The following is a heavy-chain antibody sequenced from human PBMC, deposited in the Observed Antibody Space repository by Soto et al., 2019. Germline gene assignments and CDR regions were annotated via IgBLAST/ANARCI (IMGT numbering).Heavy chain of an antibody. CDR3: AKDLLKPGGSSGWDTDFGAFDI. J-gene: IGHJ3*02. Sequence: GGSLRLSCAASGFTFSSYAMSWVRQAPGKGLEWVSAISGSGGSTYYADSVKGRFTISRDNSKNTLYLQMNSLRAEDTAVYYCAKDLLKPGGSSGWDTDFGAFDIWGQGTMVTVSS. CDR2: ISGSGGST. V-gene: IGHV3-23*01. D-gene: IGHD6-19*01. CDR1: GFTFSSYA.